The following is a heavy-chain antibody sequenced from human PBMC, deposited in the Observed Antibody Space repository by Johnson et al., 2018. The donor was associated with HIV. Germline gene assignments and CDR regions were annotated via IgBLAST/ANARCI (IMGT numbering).Heavy chain of an antibody. CDR3: ARGSSGSWDAFDI. J-gene: IGHJ3*02. CDR1: GFTFSSYW. CDR2: IKQDGSEK. D-gene: IGHD1-26*01. Sequence: VQLVESGGGLVQPGGSLRLSCAASGFTFSSYWMSWVRQAPGKGLEWVANIKQDGSEKYYVDYVKGRFTISRDNAKNSLYLQMNSLRAEDTAVYYCARGSSGSWDAFDIWGQGTMVTVSS. V-gene: IGHV3-7*05.